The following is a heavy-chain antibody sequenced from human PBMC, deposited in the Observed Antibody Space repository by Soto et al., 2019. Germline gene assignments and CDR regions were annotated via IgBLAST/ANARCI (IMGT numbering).Heavy chain of an antibody. CDR2: ISYDGSNK. CDR1: GFTFSSYG. J-gene: IGHJ4*02. Sequence: LRLSCAASGFTFSSYGMHWVRQAPGKGLEWVAVISYDGSNKYYADSVEGRFTISRDNSKNTLYLQMNSLRAEDTAVYYCAKDTRGGHFDYWGQGTLVTVSS. V-gene: IGHV3-30*18. CDR3: AKDTRGGHFDY.